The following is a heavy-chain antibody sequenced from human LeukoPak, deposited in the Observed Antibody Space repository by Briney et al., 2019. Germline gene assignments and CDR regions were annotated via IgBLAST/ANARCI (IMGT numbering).Heavy chain of an antibody. CDR3: ARVGPLAVGTGKRVYSFDY. D-gene: IGHD1-1*01. V-gene: IGHV4-38-2*01. J-gene: IGHJ4*02. Sequence: SETLSLTCDVSGFSITSGDYWGWIRQSPGRGLEWIGSISHSGDTYYIPSLRSRVTMSLDTSGNQFSLDLRSVSAADTAVYFCARVGPLAVGTGKRVYSFDYWGQGTLVTVSS. CDR1: GFSITSGDY. CDR2: ISHSGDT.